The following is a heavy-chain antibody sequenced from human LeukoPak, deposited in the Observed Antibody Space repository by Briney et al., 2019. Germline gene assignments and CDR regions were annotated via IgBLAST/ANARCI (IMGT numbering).Heavy chain of an antibody. J-gene: IGHJ4*02. Sequence: PSETLSLTCAVSGYSISSGYYWGWIRQPPGKGLDLIGSIYHSGSTYYNPSLKSRVTISVDTSKNQFSLKLSSVTDADTAVYYCASGAVVVPAAPPPYYFDYWGQGTLVIVSS. CDR3: ASGAVVVPAAPPPYYFDY. D-gene: IGHD2-2*01. CDR1: GYSISSGYY. V-gene: IGHV4-38-2*01. CDR2: IYHSGST.